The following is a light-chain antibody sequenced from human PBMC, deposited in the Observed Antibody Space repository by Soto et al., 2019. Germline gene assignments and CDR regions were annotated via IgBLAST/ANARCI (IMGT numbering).Light chain of an antibody. CDR3: QQRSNWWP. CDR1: QSVSSY. Sequence: EIVWTQSPATLSLSPGERATLSCSASQSVSSYLAWYQQKPGQAPRLLIYDASNRATGIPGRFSGSGSGTDFPLPISSIEPEDFAVYYCQQRSNWWPFGQGTKVEI. CDR2: DAS. V-gene: IGKV3-11*01. J-gene: IGKJ1*01.